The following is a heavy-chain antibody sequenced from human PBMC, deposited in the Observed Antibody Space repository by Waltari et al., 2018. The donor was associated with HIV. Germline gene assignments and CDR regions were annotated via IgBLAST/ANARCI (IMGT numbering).Heavy chain of an antibody. D-gene: IGHD4-17*01. J-gene: IGHJ5*02. V-gene: IGHV4-59*08. CDR1: GGSISSYY. Sequence: QVQLQESGPGLVKPSETLSLTCTVSGGSISSYYWSWIRQPPGKGLEWIGYIYYSGSTNYNPSRKSRVTISVDTSKNQFSLKLSSVTAADTAVYYCARLTVTSWFDPWGQGTLVTVSS. CDR2: IYYSGST. CDR3: ARLTVTSWFDP.